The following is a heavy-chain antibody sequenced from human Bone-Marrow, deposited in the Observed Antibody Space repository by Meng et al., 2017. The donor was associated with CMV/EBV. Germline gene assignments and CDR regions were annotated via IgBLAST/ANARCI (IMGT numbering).Heavy chain of an antibody. Sequence: GESLKISCAASGFTFSSYAMSWVRQAPGKGLEWVSAISGSGGSTYYADSVKGRFTISRDNAKNSLYLQMNSLRAEDTAVYYCARKDGKWTHYYYYGMDVWGQGTTVAVSS. CDR2: ISGSGGST. CDR1: GFTFSSYA. CDR3: ARKDGKWTHYYYYGMDV. V-gene: IGHV3-23*01. D-gene: IGHD1-26*01. J-gene: IGHJ6*02.